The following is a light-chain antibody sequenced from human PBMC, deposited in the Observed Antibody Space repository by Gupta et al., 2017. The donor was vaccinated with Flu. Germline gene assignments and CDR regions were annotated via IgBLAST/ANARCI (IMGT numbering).Light chain of an antibody. CDR3: QQYSDWPGT. J-gene: IGKJ1*01. Sequence: VMTQSPDTLSVSPGERATLSCRASLSVSSSLAWYQQRPGQAPRLLIYGASTRATCIPARFSGSGSGTEFTLTISSLQSEDFAVYYCQQYSDWPGTLGQGTKVEIK. CDR2: GAS. CDR1: LSVSSS. V-gene: IGKV3-15*01.